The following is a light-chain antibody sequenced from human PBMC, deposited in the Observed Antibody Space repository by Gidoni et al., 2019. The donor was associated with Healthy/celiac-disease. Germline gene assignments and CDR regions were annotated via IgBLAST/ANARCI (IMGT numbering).Light chain of an antibody. CDR1: SSDVGGYNY. J-gene: IGLJ1*01. CDR2: DVS. V-gene: IGLV2-14*01. Sequence: QSALTQPASVSGSPGQSITISCTGTSSDVGGYNYVSWYQQHPGKAPKRMIYDVSNRPSGVSNRFSGSKSGNTASLTISGLQAEDEADYYCSSYTSSSTLDVFGTGTKVTV. CDR3: SSYTSSSTLDV.